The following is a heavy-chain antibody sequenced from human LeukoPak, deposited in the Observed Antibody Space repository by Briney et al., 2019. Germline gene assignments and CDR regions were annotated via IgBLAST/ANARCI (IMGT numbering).Heavy chain of an antibody. Sequence: PSEAPSLTCTISGGSISSYYWSWIRQPPGKGLEWIGFIYYSGSTNYNPSLKSRVTISVDTSKNQFSLKVSSVTAADTAVYYCARGGPPGIVGATSWFDPWGQGTPV. J-gene: IGHJ5*01. V-gene: IGHV4-59*01. CDR2: IYYSGST. CDR1: GGSISSYY. D-gene: IGHD1-26*01. CDR3: ARGGPPGIVGATSWFDP.